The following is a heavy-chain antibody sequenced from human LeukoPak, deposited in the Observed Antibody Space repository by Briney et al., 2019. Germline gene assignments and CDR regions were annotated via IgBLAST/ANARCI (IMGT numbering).Heavy chain of an antibody. CDR3: AREEGYCSSTSCSAPFDY. D-gene: IGHD2-2*01. V-gene: IGHV1-2*02. J-gene: IGHJ4*02. Sequence: ASVKVSCKASGYTFTGYYMHWVRQAPGQGLEWMGWINPNSGGTNYAQKFQGRVTMTRDTSISTAYMELSRLRSDDTAVYYCAREEGYCSSTSCSAPFDYWGQGALVTVSS. CDR1: GYTFTGYY. CDR2: INPNSGGT.